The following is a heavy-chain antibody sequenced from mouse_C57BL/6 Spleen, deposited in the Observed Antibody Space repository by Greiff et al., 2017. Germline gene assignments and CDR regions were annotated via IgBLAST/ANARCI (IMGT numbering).Heavy chain of an antibody. V-gene: IGHV14-2*01. J-gene: IGHJ3*01. Sequence: EVKLMESGAELVKPGASVKLSCTASGFNIKDYYMHWVKQRTEQGLEWIGRIDPEDGETKYAPKFQGKATITADTSSNTAYLQLSSLTSEDTSVYYCARSGDGDLFAYWGQGTLVTVSA. CDR2: IDPEDGET. D-gene: IGHD3-1*01. CDR3: ARSGDGDLFAY. CDR1: GFNIKDYY.